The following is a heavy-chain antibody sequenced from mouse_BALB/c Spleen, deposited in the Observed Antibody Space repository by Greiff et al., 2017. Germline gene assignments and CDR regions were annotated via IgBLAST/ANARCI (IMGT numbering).Heavy chain of an antibody. J-gene: IGHJ2*01. V-gene: IGHV3-6*02. D-gene: IGHD2-10*02. CDR3: ARVYGNYVGDYFDY. CDR2: ISYDGSN. CDR1: GYSITSGYY. Sequence: DVQLQESGPGLVKPSQSLSLTCSVTGYSITSGYYWNWIRQFPGNKLEWMGYISYDGSNNYNPSLKNRISITRDTSKNQFFLKLNSVTTEDTATYYCARVYGNYVGDYFDYWGQGTTLTVSS.